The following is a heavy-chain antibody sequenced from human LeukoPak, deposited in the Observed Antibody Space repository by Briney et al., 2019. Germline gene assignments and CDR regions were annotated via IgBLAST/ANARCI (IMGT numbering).Heavy chain of an antibody. Sequence: GGSLRLSCAASGFTFSSYEMNWVRQAPGKGLEWVSYISSSGSTIYYADSVKGRFTISRDNAKNSLYLQMNSLRAEDTAVYYCAREGRGVWGSLVDLDYWGQGTLVTVSS. V-gene: IGHV3-48*03. CDR2: ISSSGSTI. CDR3: AREGRGVWGSLVDLDY. D-gene: IGHD2-2*01. CDR1: GFTFSSYE. J-gene: IGHJ4*02.